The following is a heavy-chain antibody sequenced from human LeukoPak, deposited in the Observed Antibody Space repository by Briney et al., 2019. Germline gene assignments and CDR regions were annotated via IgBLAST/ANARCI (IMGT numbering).Heavy chain of an antibody. CDR2: IYHSGST. J-gene: IGHJ4*02. CDR1: GGSISSSSHY. Sequence: SETLSLTCTVSGGSISSSSHYWGWIRQPPGRGLEWIGYIYHSGSTYYNPSLKSRVTISVDRSKNQFSLKLSSVTAADTAVYYCARATYYYGSGSYGGFSYWGQGTLVTVSS. D-gene: IGHD3-10*01. CDR3: ARATYYYGSGSYGGFSY. V-gene: IGHV4-30-2*01.